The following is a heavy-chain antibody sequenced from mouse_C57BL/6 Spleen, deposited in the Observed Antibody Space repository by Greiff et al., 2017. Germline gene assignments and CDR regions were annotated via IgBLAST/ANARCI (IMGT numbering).Heavy chain of an antibody. CDR1: GYTFTSYW. Sequence: VQLQQSGAELVMPGASVKLSCKASGYTFTSYWMHWVKQRPGQGLEWIGEIDPSDSYTNYNQKFKGKSTLTVDKSSSTAYMQLSSLTSEDSAVYYCARRSGSSLYYAMDYWGQGTSVTVSS. CDR2: IDPSDSYT. J-gene: IGHJ4*01. V-gene: IGHV1-69*01. CDR3: ARRSGSSLYYAMDY. D-gene: IGHD1-1*01.